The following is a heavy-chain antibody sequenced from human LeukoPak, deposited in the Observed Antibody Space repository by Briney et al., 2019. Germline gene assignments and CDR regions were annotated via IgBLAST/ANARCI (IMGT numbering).Heavy chain of an antibody. V-gene: IGHV3-9*01. CDR1: GFTFDDYA. CDR2: ISWNSGSI. J-gene: IGHJ4*02. Sequence: PGRSLRLSCAASGFTFDDYAMHWVRQAPGKGLEWVSGISWNSGSIGYADSVKGRFTISRDNAKNSLYLQMNSLRAEDTALYYCAKDSGVAVVGTGFGYWGQGTLVTVSS. D-gene: IGHD6-19*01. CDR3: AKDSGVAVVGTGFGY.